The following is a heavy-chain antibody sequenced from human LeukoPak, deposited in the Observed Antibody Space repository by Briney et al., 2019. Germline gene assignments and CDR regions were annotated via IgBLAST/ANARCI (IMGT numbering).Heavy chain of an antibody. D-gene: IGHD2-15*01. CDR1: GFTFSSYA. J-gene: IGHJ4*02. CDR2: ISGSGGST. Sequence: QPGGSLRLSCAASGFTFSSYAMSWVRQAPGRGLEWVSAISGSGGSTYYADSVKGRFTISRDNSKNTLYLQMDSLRAEDTAVYYCAKDPCSGGSCYLDYWGQGTLVTVSS. V-gene: IGHV3-23*01. CDR3: AKDPCSGGSCYLDY.